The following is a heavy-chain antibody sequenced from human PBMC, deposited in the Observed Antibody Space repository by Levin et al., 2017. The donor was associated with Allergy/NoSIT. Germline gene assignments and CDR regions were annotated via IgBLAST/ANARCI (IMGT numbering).Heavy chain of an antibody. CDR2: ITSSSTYI. D-gene: IGHD1-26*01. CDR3: ARESGMSGSYSDDY. J-gene: IGHJ4*02. CDR1: GFTFSSYS. Sequence: PGGSLRLSCAASGFTFSSYSMNWVRQAPGKGLEWVSSITSSSTYIYYADSVKGRFTISRDNAKNSLYLQMNSLRAEDTAVYYCARESGMSGSYSDDYWGQGTLVTVSS. V-gene: IGHV3-21*01.